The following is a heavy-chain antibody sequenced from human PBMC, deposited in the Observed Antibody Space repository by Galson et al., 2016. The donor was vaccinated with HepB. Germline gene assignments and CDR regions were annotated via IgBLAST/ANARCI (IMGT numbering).Heavy chain of an antibody. Sequence: SLRLSCAASGFTFNTYAFNWVRQAPGKGLGWLSYINSRGDTTYYGDSLKGRFTTSRDNAKNSLYLEMNSLTDDDTAIYYCATFVGLGGSGWGQGTLVTVSS. CDR2: INSRGDTT. J-gene: IGHJ4*02. D-gene: IGHD3/OR15-3a*01. CDR3: ATFVGLGGSG. V-gene: IGHV3-48*02. CDR1: GFTFNTYA.